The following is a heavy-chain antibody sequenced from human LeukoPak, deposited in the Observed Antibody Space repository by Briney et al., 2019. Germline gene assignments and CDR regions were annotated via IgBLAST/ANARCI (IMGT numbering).Heavy chain of an antibody. Sequence: SQTLSLTCTVSGGSISSGGYYWSWIRQHPGKGLEWIGYIYYSGSTYYNPSLKSRVTISVDTSKNQFSLKLSSVTAADTAVYYCATYTYDILTGWQVWWGEGTLVTVSS. J-gene: IGHJ4*02. D-gene: IGHD3-9*01. CDR3: ATYTYDILTGWQVW. V-gene: IGHV4-31*03. CDR1: GGSISSGGYY. CDR2: IYYSGST.